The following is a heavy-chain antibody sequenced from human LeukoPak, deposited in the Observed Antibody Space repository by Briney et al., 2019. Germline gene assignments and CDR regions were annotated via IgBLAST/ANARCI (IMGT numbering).Heavy chain of an antibody. CDR3: ARSFKGWGTYYFDY. D-gene: IGHD1-1*01. CDR1: GFTVSSNY. J-gene: IGHJ4*02. V-gene: IGHV3-53*01. CDR2: IYSGGST. Sequence: GGSLRLSCAASGFTVSSNYMSWVRQAPGKGLEWVSVIYSGGSTYYADSVKGRFTISRDNSKNTLYLQMNSLRAEDTAVYYCARSFKGWGTYYFDYWGQGTLVTVSS.